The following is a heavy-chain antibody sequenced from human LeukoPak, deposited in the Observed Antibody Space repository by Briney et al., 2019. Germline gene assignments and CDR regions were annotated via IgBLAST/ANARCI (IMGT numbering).Heavy chain of an antibody. CDR1: GGSFSGYY. J-gene: IGHJ4*02. Sequence: SETLSLTCAVYGGSFSGYYWSWIRQPPGKGLEWIGEINHSGSTNYNPSLKSRVTISVDTSKNQFSLKLSSVTAADTAVYYCASRIAAAGRGGYWGQGTLVTVSS. CDR2: INHSGST. D-gene: IGHD6-13*01. CDR3: ASRIAAAGRGGY. V-gene: IGHV4-34*01.